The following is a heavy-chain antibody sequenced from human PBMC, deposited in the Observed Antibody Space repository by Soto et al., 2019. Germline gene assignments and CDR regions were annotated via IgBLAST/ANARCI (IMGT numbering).Heavy chain of an antibody. CDR1: GYIFGNYD. J-gene: IGHJ5*02. V-gene: IGHV1-8*01. Sequence: ASVKVSCKASGYIFGNYDISWVRQGTGQGLEWMGWMNPNSGKGGYAQKFQGRVTMTRDTSTSTAYMELSSLTSDDTAIYYCARMATSGTLNWFDPWGRGTLVTVYS. CDR3: ARMATSGTLNWFDP. CDR2: MNPNSGKG.